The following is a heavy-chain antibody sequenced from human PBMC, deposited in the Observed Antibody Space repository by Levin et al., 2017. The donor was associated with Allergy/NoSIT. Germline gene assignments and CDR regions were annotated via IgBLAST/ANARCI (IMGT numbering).Heavy chain of an antibody. J-gene: IGHJ4*02. V-gene: IGHV4-34*01. CDR2: INHSGAT. D-gene: IGHD6-13*01. Sequence: SQTLSLTCAVYGGSFSPYYWTWIRQPPGKGLEWIGHINHSGATNYNPSLESRVTISVDTSKNQFSMKLGSVTAADTAVYYCVRVAGAAADKGDWGQGTLVTVSS. CDR3: VRVAGAAADKGD. CDR1: GGSFSPYY.